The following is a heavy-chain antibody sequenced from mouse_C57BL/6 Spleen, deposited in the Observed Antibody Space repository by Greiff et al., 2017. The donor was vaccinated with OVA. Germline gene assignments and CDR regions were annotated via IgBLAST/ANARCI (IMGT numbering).Heavy chain of an antibody. V-gene: IGHV1-50*01. CDR1: GYTFTSYW. Sequence: VQLQQPGAELVKPGASVKLSCKASGYTFTSYWMQWVKQRPGQGLEWIGEIDPSDSYTNYNQKFKGKATLTVDTSSSTAYMQLSSLTSEDSAVYYCARFHYYGSSYGDCDVWGTGTTVTVSS. CDR2: IDPSDSYT. CDR3: ARFHYYGSSYGDCDV. D-gene: IGHD1-1*01. J-gene: IGHJ1*03.